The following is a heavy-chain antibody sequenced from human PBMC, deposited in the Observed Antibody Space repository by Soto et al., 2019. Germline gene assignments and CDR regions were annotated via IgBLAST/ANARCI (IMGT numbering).Heavy chain of an antibody. CDR3: ARGRDSPTDY. CDR1: GFTFSSYT. J-gene: IGHJ4*02. D-gene: IGHD5-18*01. Sequence: EVQLVESGGGLVKPGGSLRLSCAASGFTFSSYTIHWVRQAPGKGLEWVSSISSGGSDVYYADSVKGRFTISRDNAKNSLYLQMNSLRAEDTAVYYCARGRDSPTDYWGQGTLVTVSS. V-gene: IGHV3-21*01. CDR2: ISSGGSDV.